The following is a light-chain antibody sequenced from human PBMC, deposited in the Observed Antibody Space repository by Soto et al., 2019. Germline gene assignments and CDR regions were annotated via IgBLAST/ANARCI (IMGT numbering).Light chain of an antibody. CDR3: QKYNSAPPT. V-gene: IGKV1-27*01. J-gene: IGKJ1*01. Sequence: DIQMTQCPSSVSASVGDRVTITCRASQGISNFLAWYQQKPGKVPKLLIYAAFTLQSGVPSRFSGSGSGTDFTLTISSLQPEDVATYYCQKYNSAPPTFGQGTKVEIK. CDR2: AAF. CDR1: QGISNF.